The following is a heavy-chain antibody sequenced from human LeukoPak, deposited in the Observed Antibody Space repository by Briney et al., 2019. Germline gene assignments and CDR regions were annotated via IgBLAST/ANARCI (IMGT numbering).Heavy chain of an antibody. CDR2: IYYSGST. J-gene: IGHJ6*02. Sequence: SETLSLTCTVSGGSISSYYWSWIRQPPGKGLEWIGYIYYSGSTNYNPSLKSRVTISVDTSKNQFSLKLSSVTAADTAVYYCARDHQNYGDYPKGEDYYYYGMDVWGQGTTVTVSS. V-gene: IGHV4-59*01. CDR3: ARDHQNYGDYPKGEDYYYYGMDV. D-gene: IGHD4-17*01. CDR1: GGSISSYY.